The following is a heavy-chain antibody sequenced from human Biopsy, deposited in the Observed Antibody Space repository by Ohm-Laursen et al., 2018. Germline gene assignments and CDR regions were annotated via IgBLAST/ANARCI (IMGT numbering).Heavy chain of an antibody. V-gene: IGHV4-38-2*01. CDR2: IYYDGIT. Sequence: SDTLSLTCAVSGYSVTNDYYWGWIRPPPGKGLEWIGNIYYDGITYYNPAHKSRVAMSVDTSKNQFSLRLASVTAADTAVYYCARVAGGYAYYYGMDVWGQGTTVIVSS. CDR1: GYSVTNDYY. J-gene: IGHJ6*02. D-gene: IGHD5-12*01. CDR3: ARVAGGYAYYYGMDV.